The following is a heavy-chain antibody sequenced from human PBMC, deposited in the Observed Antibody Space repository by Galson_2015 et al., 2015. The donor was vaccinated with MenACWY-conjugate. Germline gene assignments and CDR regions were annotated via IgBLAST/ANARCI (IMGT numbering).Heavy chain of an antibody. CDR2: INTNTGNP. CDR1: GYTLSAYA. J-gene: IGHJ4*02. Sequence: SCKASGYTLSAYAMNWVRQAPGPGLEWMGWINTNTGNPTYAQGFTGRFAFPLDTSVSTAYLQISSLKAEDTAVYYCARDTGTGIFDYWGQGTLVTVSS. CDR3: ARDTGTGIFDY. D-gene: IGHD1-1*01. V-gene: IGHV7-4-1*02.